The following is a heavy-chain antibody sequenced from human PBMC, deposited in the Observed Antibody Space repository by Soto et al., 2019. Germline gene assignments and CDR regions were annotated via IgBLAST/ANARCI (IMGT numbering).Heavy chain of an antibody. D-gene: IGHD3-22*01. CDR1: GFTVNSHV. J-gene: IGHJ6*02. CDR3: TRSRGFGGMDV. V-gene: IGHV3-23*01. Sequence: HPGGSLRLSCAASGFTVNSHVMSWVRQAPGKGLEWVSSISGSGDGTYYGDSVKGRCTISRDSSSSTVYLEMKNLRGEDTAVYFCTRSRGFGGMDVWGQGTTVTVSS. CDR2: ISGSGDGT.